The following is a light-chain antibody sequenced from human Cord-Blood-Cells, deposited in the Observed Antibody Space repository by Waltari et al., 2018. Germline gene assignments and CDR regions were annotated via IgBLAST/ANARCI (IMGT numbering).Light chain of an antibody. CDR2: GAS. J-gene: IGKJ2*01. CDR1: QSVSSSY. CDR3: QQYGSSLYT. V-gene: IGKV3-20*01. Sequence: EIGLTQSPGTLSLAPVERATLSCRASQSVSSSYLAWYQQKPGQAPRLLIYGASSRATGIPDRFSGSGSGTDFTLTISRLEPEDFAVYYCQQYGSSLYTFGQGTKLEIK.